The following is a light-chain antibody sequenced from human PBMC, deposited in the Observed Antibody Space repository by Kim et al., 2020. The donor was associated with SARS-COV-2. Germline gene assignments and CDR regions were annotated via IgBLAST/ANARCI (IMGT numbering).Light chain of an antibody. CDR3: QQYGTSPPGYT. Sequence: PGETTPLPCRARQRLSSHYLAWYPQKPGQAPTLLIYGASRKATGIPDRFSGSWSGTDFLLTISRLEPEDFAVYYCQQYGTSPPGYTFGQGTKLEI. J-gene: IGKJ2*01. CDR2: GAS. V-gene: IGKV3-20*01. CDR1: QRLSSHY.